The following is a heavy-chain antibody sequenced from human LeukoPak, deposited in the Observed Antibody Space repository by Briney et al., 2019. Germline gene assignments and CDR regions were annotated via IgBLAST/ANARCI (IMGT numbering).Heavy chain of an antibody. CDR1: GFTFSNAW. D-gene: IGHD3-22*01. CDR3: TTGSDSSGYYNFDY. CDR2: IKSKTDGGTT. J-gene: IGHJ4*02. Sequence: GGSLTLSCAASGFTFSNAWMRWVRQAPGKGLEWAGRIKSKTDGGTTDYAAPVKGRFTISRDDSKNTLYLQMNSLKTEDTAVYYCTTGSDSSGYYNFDYWGQGTLVTVSS. V-gene: IGHV3-15*01.